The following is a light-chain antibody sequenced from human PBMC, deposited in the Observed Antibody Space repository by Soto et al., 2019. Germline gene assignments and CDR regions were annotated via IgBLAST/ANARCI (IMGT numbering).Light chain of an antibody. V-gene: IGLV1-44*01. J-gene: IGLJ1*01. Sequence: QSVLTQPPSASGTPGQRVTISCSGSTSNIGTNTVNWFQHVPGSAPKLLIYTNDQRPSGVPDRFSGSRSGTSASLAISGLQSEDEADYYCATWDDSVDVLGTGTKVTVL. CDR3: ATWDDSVDV. CDR1: TSNIGTNT. CDR2: TND.